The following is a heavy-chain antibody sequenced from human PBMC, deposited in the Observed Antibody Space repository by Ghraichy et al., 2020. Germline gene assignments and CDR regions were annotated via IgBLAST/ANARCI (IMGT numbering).Heavy chain of an antibody. V-gene: IGHV3-7*01. D-gene: IGHD6-19*01. J-gene: IGHJ4*02. CDR3: ARSSGWLSDY. CDR2: IQKDGSAK. CDR1: GFTFSNYW. Sequence: GGLRLSCAASGFTFSNYWMNWVRQAPGKGPEWVANIQKDGSAKYYVDSVKGRFSISRDNAKNSLFLQMNSLRAEDTAVYYCARSSGWLSDYWGQGALVTVSS.